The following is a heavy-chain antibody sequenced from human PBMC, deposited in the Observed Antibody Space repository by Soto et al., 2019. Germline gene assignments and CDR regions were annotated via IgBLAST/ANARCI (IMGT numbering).Heavy chain of an antibody. CDR1: GYSFTTYG. Sequence: QVQLVQSGGEVKKPGASVKVSCKTSGYSFTTYGISWVRRAPGQGLEWMGWISAYNGNTNYAQKLQGRVTMTTDTSTSTAYMELRSLRSDDTAVYYCAREGPAPYYYYGMDVSGQGSTVTVSS. CDR3: AREGPAPYYYYGMDV. V-gene: IGHV1-18*01. CDR2: ISAYNGNT. J-gene: IGHJ6*02.